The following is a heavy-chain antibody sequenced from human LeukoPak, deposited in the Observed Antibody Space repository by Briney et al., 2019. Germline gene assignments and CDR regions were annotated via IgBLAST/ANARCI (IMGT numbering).Heavy chain of an antibody. V-gene: IGHV3-30*04. Sequence: GGSLRLSCAASGFTFSSYAMHWVRQAPGKGLEWVVVISYDGSNKYYADSVRGRFTISRDNSKFTLYMQMNSLRAEDTAVYYCARVRAGYCTSTSCYTGMDVWGQGTTVTVSS. D-gene: IGHD2-2*01. CDR1: GFTFSSYA. CDR2: ISYDGSNK. J-gene: IGHJ6*02. CDR3: ARVRAGYCTSTSCYTGMDV.